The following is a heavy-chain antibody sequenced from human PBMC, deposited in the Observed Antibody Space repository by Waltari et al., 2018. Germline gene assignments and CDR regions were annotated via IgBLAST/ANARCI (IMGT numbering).Heavy chain of an antibody. CDR2: FDPEDGET. CDR3: ATGAPLVPAYYYYMDV. V-gene: IGHV1-24*01. D-gene: IGHD2-2*01. Sequence: QVQLVPSGAAVQKPGASVQVSCKVAGYLFTEFTMHWLRQAPGKGREWMGSFDPEDGETIYAQKFQGRVTMTEDTSTDTAYMGLSSLRSEDTAVYYCATGAPLVPAYYYYMDVWGKGTTVTVSS. CDR1: GYLFTEFT. J-gene: IGHJ6*03.